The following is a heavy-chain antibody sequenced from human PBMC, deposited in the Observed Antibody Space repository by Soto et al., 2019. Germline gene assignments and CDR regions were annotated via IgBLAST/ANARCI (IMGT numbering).Heavy chain of an antibody. CDR1: GYTFTSYG. J-gene: IGHJ4*03. V-gene: IGHV1-3*01. CDR3: ASDSNGSRAYYHDFYYCIDC. CDR2: INAGNGNT. D-gene: IGHD3-22*01. Sequence: QIQLMQSGAEVKKPGASVKVSCKASGYTFTSYGIHWVRQAPGQRLEWKGGINAGNGNTKYSEKFQDRVTITRDTSASTAYLKRSILRSKDTAVYYCASDSNGSRAYYHDFYYCIDCWGQGTMVTVSS.